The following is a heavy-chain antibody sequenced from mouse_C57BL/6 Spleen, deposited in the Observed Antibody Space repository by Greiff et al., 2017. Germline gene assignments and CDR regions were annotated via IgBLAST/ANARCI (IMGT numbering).Heavy chain of an antibody. Sequence: QVQLQQPGAELVRPGSSVKLSCKASGYTFTSYWMHWVQQRPIQGLEWIGNIDPSTSETPYNQKFKDKATLTVDKSSSTAYMQLSSLTSEDSAVYYGARRITTVVDYYAMDYWGQGTSVTVSS. J-gene: IGHJ4*01. CDR1: GYTFTSYW. V-gene: IGHV1-52*01. CDR2: IDPSTSET. CDR3: ARRITTVVDYYAMDY. D-gene: IGHD1-1*01.